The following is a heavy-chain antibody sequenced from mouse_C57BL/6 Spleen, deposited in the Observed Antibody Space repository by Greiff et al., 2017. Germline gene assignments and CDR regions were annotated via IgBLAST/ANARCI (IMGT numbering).Heavy chain of an antibody. Sequence: VQLQQSGPELVKPGASVKISCKASGYTFTDYYMNWVKQSHGKSLEWIGDINPNNGGTSYNQKFKGKATLTVDKSSSTAYMELRSLISENSAVYYCARTTTVVATRYFDVWGTGTTVTVSS. J-gene: IGHJ1*03. V-gene: IGHV1-26*01. CDR1: GYTFTDYY. CDR2: INPNNGGT. CDR3: ARTTTVVATRYFDV. D-gene: IGHD1-1*01.